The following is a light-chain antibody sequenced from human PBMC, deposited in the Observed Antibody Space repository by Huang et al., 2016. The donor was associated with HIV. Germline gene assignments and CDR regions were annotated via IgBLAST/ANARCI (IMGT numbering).Light chain of an antibody. CDR1: QDITHS. CDR3: QQYGNLPPS. J-gene: IGKJ1*01. V-gene: IGKV1-33*01. CDR2: DAS. Sequence: DIQMTQSPSSLSASVGDRVTITCQASQDITHSLNWYQQRPGKAPRLLIFDASNLKKGVPTRFSGRGSGTDFSFTIDSLRPEDVATYYCQQYGNLPPSFGQGTKVEIK.